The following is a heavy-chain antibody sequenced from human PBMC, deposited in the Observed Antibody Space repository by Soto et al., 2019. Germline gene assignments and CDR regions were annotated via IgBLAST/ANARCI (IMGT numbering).Heavy chain of an antibody. D-gene: IGHD1-26*01. J-gene: IGHJ4*02. Sequence: EVQQMESGGGLVRPGGSLRLSCAASGFTFDSYDMHWLRQAAGKPLEWVSSIGTVGDTYYQDSVKGRFTFSRDNGKSSLSLQMTSLRVEDTALYFCARGAPTGSFLFDYWGQGILVAVSS. CDR1: GFTFDSYD. V-gene: IGHV3-13*01. CDR3: ARGAPTGSFLFDY. CDR2: IGTVGDT.